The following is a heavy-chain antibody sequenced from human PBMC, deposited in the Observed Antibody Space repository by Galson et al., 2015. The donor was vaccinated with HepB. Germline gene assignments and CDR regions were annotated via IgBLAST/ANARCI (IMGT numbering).Heavy chain of an antibody. Sequence: SLRLSCAASGFTFSSYGMHWVRQAPGKGLEWVAVIWYDGSNKYYADSVKGRFTISRDNSKNTLYLQMNSLRAEDTAVYYCAKDRGKHIVVVTAILSPEYGMDVWGQGTTVTVSS. J-gene: IGHJ6*02. CDR3: AKDRGKHIVVVTAILSPEYGMDV. CDR2: IWYDGSNK. D-gene: IGHD2-21*02. V-gene: IGHV3-33*06. CDR1: GFTFSSYG.